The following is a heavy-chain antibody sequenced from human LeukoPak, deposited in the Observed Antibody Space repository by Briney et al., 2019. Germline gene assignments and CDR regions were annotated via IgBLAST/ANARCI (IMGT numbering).Heavy chain of an antibody. CDR1: GFTVSSNY. CDR3: ARVGDTAMEFDY. D-gene: IGHD5-18*01. V-gene: IGHV3-66*01. J-gene: IGHJ4*02. Sequence: GGSLRLSCAASGFTVSSNYMSWVRQAPGKGLEWVSVIYSGGSTYYADSVKGRFTIPRDNSKNTLYLQMNSLRAEDTAVYYCARVGDTAMEFDYWGQGTLVTVSS. CDR2: IYSGGST.